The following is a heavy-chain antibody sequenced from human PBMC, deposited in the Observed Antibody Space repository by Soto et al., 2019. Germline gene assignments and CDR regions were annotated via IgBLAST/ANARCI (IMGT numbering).Heavy chain of an antibody. D-gene: IGHD3-10*01. CDR2: ISSNGGST. V-gene: IGHV3-64D*08. Sequence: GGSLRLSCSASGFTFSSYAMHWVRQAPGKGLEYVSAISSNGGSTYYADSVKGRFTISRDNSKNTLYLQMSSLRAEDTAVYYCVKDLMVRGATTPTHWFDPWGQGTLVTVSS. CDR3: VKDLMVRGATTPTHWFDP. CDR1: GFTFSSYA. J-gene: IGHJ5*02.